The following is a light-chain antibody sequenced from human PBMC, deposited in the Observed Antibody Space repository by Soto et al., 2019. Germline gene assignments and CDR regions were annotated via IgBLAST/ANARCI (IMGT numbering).Light chain of an antibody. CDR1: QSVSSN. CDR3: QQSNKSPWT. Sequence: EIAMAQYPATLSVSRGERTTSSPRASQSVSSNLAWYQQKPGQAPRLLIYGASTRATGIPARFSGSGSGTEFTLTISSLQSEDFAVYYCQQSNKSPWTFGQGTKVDIK. CDR2: GAS. V-gene: IGKV3-15*01. J-gene: IGKJ1*01.